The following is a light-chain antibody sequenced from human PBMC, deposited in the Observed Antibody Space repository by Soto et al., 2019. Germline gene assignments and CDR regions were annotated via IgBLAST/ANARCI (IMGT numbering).Light chain of an antibody. CDR2: DAS. CDR3: QQYHNWPPLT. V-gene: IGKV3-15*01. J-gene: IGKJ4*01. CDR1: QSANSN. Sequence: EIVMKQSPATLSVSAGERATLSCRASQSANSNLAWYQQKPGQAPRLLIYDASTRATGIPARFSGSGSWTEFTLTISSLQSEDSAVYYCQQYHNWPPLTFGGGTKVEI.